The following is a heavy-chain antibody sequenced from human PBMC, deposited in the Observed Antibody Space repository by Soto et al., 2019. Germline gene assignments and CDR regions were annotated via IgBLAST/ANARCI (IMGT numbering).Heavy chain of an antibody. J-gene: IGHJ3*02. D-gene: IGHD4-17*01. CDR1: GFTFNSYA. CDR3: AKGGYGAHDAFDI. V-gene: IGHV3-23*01. CDR2: ISGSGGST. Sequence: GGSTRLSCAASGFTFNSYAMSWVRQAPGKGLEWVSAISGSGGSTYYADSVKGRFTISRDNSKNTLYLQMNSLRAEDTAVYYCAKGGYGAHDAFDIWGQGTMVTVSS.